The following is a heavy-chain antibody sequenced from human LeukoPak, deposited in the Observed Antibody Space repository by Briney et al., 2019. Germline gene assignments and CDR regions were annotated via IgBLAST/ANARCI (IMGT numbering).Heavy chain of an antibody. Sequence: GGSLRLSCAASGFTFSSYWMSWVRQAPGKGLEWVAHIKQDGSEKYYVDSVKGRFTISRDNAKNSLYLQMNSLRAEDTAVYYCASLRSEYYYDSSGYYQSNWFDPWGQGTLVTVSS. CDR3: ASLRSEYYYDSSGYYQSNWFDP. CDR2: IKQDGSEK. CDR1: GFTFSSYW. J-gene: IGHJ5*02. D-gene: IGHD3-22*01. V-gene: IGHV3-7*01.